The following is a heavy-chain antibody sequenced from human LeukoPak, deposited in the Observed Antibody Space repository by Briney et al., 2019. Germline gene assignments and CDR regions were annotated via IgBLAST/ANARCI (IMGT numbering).Heavy chain of an antibody. CDR2: MYYSGST. J-gene: IGHJ5*02. V-gene: IGHV4-30-4*01. D-gene: IGHD3-22*01. Sequence: SETLSLTCTVSGGSISSGDYYWSWIRQPPGKGLEWIAYMYYSGSTYYNPSLKSRVTMSADTSKNQLSLKLSSVTAADTAVYYCARPYYYDSRIDPWGQGILVTVFS. CDR1: GGSISSGDYY. CDR3: ARPYYYDSRIDP.